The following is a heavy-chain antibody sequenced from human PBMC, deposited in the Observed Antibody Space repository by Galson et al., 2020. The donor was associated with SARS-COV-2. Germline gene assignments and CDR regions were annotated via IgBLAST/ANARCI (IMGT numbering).Heavy chain of an antibody. CDR1: GFTFSTHA. Sequence: GESLKISCAASGFTFSTHAMTWVRQAPGRGLEWVSSISASGENTYYADSVKGRFTISRDNSMNTLYLQMNGLKAEDTAVYYCAKDRREDAVLSPYGSWGQGTLVTVSS. CDR2: ISASGENT. D-gene: IGHD3-10*01. J-gene: IGHJ5*02. V-gene: IGHV3-23*01. CDR3: AKDRREDAVLSPYGS.